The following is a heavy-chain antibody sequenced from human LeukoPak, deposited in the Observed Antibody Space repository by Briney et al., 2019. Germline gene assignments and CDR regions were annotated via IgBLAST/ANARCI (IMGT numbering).Heavy chain of an antibody. Sequence: ASVKVSCKASGYTFTSYGISWVRQAPGQGLEWMGWISAYNGNTNYAQKLQGRVTMTTDTSTSTAYMELRSLRSDDTAVYYCARGVNQHYYYYYMDVWGKGTTVTISS. J-gene: IGHJ6*03. CDR2: ISAYNGNT. CDR1: GYTFTSYG. CDR3: ARGVNQHYYYYYMDV. V-gene: IGHV1-18*01.